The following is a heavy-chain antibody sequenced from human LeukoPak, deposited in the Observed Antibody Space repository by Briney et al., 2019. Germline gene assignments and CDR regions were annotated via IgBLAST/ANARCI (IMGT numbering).Heavy chain of an antibody. CDR3: ARDRQRFGSGYYSDAFDI. CDR1: GFTFSSYA. J-gene: IGHJ3*02. D-gene: IGHD3-22*01. V-gene: IGHV3-30*04. Sequence: GGSLRLSCAASGFTFSSYAVHWVRQAPGKGLEWVAVISYDGSNKYYADSVKGRFTISRDNSKNTLYLQMNSLRAEDTAVYYCARDRQRFGSGYYSDAFDIWGQGTMVTVSS. CDR2: ISYDGSNK.